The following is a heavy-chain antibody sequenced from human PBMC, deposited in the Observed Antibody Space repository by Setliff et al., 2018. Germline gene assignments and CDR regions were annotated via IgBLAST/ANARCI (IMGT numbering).Heavy chain of an antibody. J-gene: IGHJ6*03. D-gene: IGHD6-19*01. Sequence: PGASLKLSCTGPGYSFTSYWIGWVRQMPGKGLEWMGIIYPGDYDTRYSPSCQGQVTISADKSISTAYLQWSSLKASDTAMYYCARREVEVAGTSYYYYMDVWGKGTTVTVSS. CDR3: ARREVEVAGTSYYYYMDV. CDR1: GYSFTSYW. V-gene: IGHV5-51*01. CDR2: IYPGDYDT.